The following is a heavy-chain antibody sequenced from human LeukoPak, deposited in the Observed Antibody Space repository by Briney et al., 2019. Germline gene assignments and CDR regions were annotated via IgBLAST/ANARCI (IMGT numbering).Heavy chain of an antibody. Sequence: SETLSLTCFVSGGSIARGGYSWTSLRQPPGRDLEWIGGIYETGNSHYNPSLKSRGTISVDFDKNDFSVGLTNVTAAGTAVYYCARRTGWVDPWGQGTLVTVSS. V-gene: IGHV4-30-2*01. CDR2: IYETGNS. CDR1: GGSIARGGYS. CDR3: ARRTGWVDP. J-gene: IGHJ5*02.